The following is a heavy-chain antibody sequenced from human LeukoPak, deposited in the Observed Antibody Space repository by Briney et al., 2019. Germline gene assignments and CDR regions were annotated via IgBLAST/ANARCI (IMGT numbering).Heavy chain of an antibody. V-gene: IGHV3-23*01. CDR3: AKDREYSYVYDAFDI. D-gene: IGHD3-16*01. Sequence: GGSLRLSCVASGFTFSNYAMSWVRQAPGKGLKWVSGMSGSGGSTYYADSVKGRFTISRDNSKNTLYLRMNTLRAEDTAVYYCAKDREYSYVYDAFDIWGQGTLVTVSS. CDR2: MSGSGGST. J-gene: IGHJ3*02. CDR1: GFTFSNYA.